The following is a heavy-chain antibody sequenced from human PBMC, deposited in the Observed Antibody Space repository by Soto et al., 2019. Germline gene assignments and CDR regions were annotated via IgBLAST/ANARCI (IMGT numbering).Heavy chain of an antibody. J-gene: IGHJ2*01. Sequence: EVQLVESGGGLVQPGGSLRLSCAASGFTFNIYDMHWVRQVTGKGLEWVSGIGSAGETYYSDSVKGRFTISRENGKDSLYLQMSNVRAGDTAVYYCTRRIYFDIWGRGTLVTVSS. CDR2: IGSAGET. V-gene: IGHV3-13*01. CDR1: GFTFNIYD. CDR3: TRRIYFDI.